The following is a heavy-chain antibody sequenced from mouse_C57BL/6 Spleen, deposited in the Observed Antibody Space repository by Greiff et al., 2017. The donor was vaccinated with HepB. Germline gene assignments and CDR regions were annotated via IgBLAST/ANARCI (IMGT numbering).Heavy chain of an antibody. V-gene: IGHV1-4*01. D-gene: IGHD2-3*01. CDR3: ARSPSEWLLNYFDY. Sequence: QVQLQQSGAELARPGASVKMSCKASGYTFTSYTMHWVKQRPGQGLEWIGYINPSSGYTKYNQKFKDKATLTADKSSSTAYMQLSSLTSEDPAVYYCARSPSEWLLNYFDYWGQGTTLTVSS. CDR2: INPSSGYT. CDR1: GYTFTSYT. J-gene: IGHJ2*01.